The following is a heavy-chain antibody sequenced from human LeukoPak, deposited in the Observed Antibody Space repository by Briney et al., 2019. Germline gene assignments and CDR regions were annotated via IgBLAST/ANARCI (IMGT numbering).Heavy chain of an antibody. D-gene: IGHD4-17*01. CDR3: TRMPTVTTIDY. CDR2: IYPGDSDT. V-gene: IGHV5-51*01. Sequence: LGEALKISCKGSGYRFTTYSIAWVRQMPGKGLEWMGIIYPGDSDTRYSPSFQGQVTNSADKSISTAYLQWSSLRASDTAIYYCTRMPTVTTIDYWGQGTLVTVSS. J-gene: IGHJ4*02. CDR1: GYRFTTYS.